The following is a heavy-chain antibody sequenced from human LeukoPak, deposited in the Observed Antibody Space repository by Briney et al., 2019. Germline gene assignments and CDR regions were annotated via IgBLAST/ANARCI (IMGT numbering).Heavy chain of an antibody. D-gene: IGHD5-18*01. CDR1: GYSFTSYW. CDR2: IYPGDSDT. J-gene: IGHJ4*02. Sequence: GESLKISCKGSGYSFTSYWIGWVRQMPGKGLEWMGIIYPGDSDTRYSPSFQGQVTISADKSISTAYLQWSSLKASDTAMYYCARSHTAMASTSEPADYWGQGTLVTVSS. V-gene: IGHV5-51*01. CDR3: ARSHTAMASTSEPADY.